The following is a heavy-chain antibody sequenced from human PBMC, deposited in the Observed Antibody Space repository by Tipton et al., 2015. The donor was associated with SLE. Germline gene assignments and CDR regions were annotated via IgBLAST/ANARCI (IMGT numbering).Heavy chain of an antibody. CDR1: GGSISSGGYY. J-gene: IGHJ5*02. V-gene: IGHV4-31*03. D-gene: IGHD3-10*01. Sequence: TLSLTCTVSGGSISSGGYYWSWIRQHPGKGLEWIGDIYYSGSTYYNPSLKSRVTISVDTSKNQFSLKLSSVTAADTAVYYCARGDRGVLLPHYWFDPWGQGTLVTVSS. CDR2: IYYSGST. CDR3: ARGDRGVLLPHYWFDP.